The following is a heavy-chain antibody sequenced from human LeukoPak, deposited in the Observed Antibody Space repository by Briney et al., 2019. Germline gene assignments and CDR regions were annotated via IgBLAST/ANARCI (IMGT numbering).Heavy chain of an antibody. V-gene: IGHV3-64*01. D-gene: IGHD3-9*01. Sequence: GGSLRLSCAASGFIFSSYGMYWVRQAPGRGPEYVSAISSNGGDTYYANSVKGRFTISRDNSKNTLFLQMDSLSPEDMAVYYCATLTGLWGQGTLVTVSS. CDR2: ISSNGGDT. CDR3: ATLTGL. CDR1: GFIFSSYG. J-gene: IGHJ4*02.